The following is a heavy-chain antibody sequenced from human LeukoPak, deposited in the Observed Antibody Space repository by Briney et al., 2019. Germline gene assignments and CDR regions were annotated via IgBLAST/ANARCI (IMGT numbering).Heavy chain of an antibody. V-gene: IGHV4-39*07. CDR3: AREPTYYYDSSGYSPFDY. J-gene: IGHJ4*02. Sequence: SETLSLTCTVTGGSISSSSYYWGWIRQPPGKGLEWIGSIYYSGSTYYNPSLKSRVTISVDTSKNQFSLKLSSVTAADTAVYYCAREPTYYYDSSGYSPFDYWGQGTLVTVSS. CDR2: IYYSGST. D-gene: IGHD3-22*01. CDR1: GGSISSSSYY.